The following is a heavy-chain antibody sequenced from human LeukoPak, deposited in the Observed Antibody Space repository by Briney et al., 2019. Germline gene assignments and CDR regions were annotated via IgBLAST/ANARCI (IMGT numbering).Heavy chain of an antibody. J-gene: IGHJ4*02. D-gene: IGHD1-26*01. V-gene: IGHV5-51*01. CDR2: IYPGDSDT. Sequence: GESLKISCKASGYSFTTYWIGWVRQMPGKGLEWMGIIYPGDSDTRYSPSFQGQVTIPADKSITTAYLQWSSLKASDTAMYYCARGGLVGSTKNYFDYWGQGTLVTVSS. CDR3: ARGGLVGSTKNYFDY. CDR1: GYSFTTYW.